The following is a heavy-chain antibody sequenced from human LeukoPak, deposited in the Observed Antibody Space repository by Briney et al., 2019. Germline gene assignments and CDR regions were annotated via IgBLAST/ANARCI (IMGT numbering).Heavy chain of an antibody. Sequence: GASVKVSRKASGYTFSNFDINWVRQASGQGLEWMAWMNPNSGNTGYAQKFQGRVSLSRDTSLNTAYMELSSLTSEDTAVYYCARGPYYDYSGYHLSTDYWGQGTLVTVFS. D-gene: IGHD3-22*01. CDR1: GYTFSNFD. CDR3: ARGPYYDYSGYHLSTDY. V-gene: IGHV1-8*03. J-gene: IGHJ4*02. CDR2: MNPNSGNT.